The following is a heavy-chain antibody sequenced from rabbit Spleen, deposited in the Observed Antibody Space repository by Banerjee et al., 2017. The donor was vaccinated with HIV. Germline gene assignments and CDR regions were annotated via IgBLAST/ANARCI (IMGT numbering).Heavy chain of an antibody. CDR1: GFDFSSDA. D-gene: IGHD2-1*01. V-gene: IGHV1S47*01. CDR2: IYNGDGTT. J-gene: IGHJ6*01. Sequence: EESGGDLVQPGGSLALSCKASGFDFSSDAMCWVRQAPGKGPEWIACIYNGDGTTYYATWVHGRFTISKASSTTVTLQMTSLTAADTATYFCARGSGDVGWGYLIWGPGTLVTVS. CDR3: ARGSGDVGWGYLI.